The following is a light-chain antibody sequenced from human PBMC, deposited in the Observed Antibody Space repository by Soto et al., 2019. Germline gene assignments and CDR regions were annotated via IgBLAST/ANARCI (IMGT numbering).Light chain of an antibody. V-gene: IGKV3-20*01. CDR2: GAS. J-gene: IGKJ1*01. CDR3: QHYAGSPWT. CDR1: QSVSTSY. Sequence: EIVLTQSPGTLSLSPGERATLSCRASQSVSTSYLAWYQQKPGQAPRLLIYGASSRATGIPDRFSGSGSGTDFTLTISRLEPEDFVVYYCQHYAGSPWTFGQGTKVDIK.